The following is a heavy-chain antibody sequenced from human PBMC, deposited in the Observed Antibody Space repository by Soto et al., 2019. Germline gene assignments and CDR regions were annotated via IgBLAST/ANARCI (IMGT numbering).Heavy chain of an antibody. D-gene: IGHD3-3*01. CDR3: AKGPSGTRYDFWSGYTQDYYYYYGMDV. V-gene: IGHV3-23*01. Sequence: EVQLLESGGGLVQPGGALRLSCAASGFTFSSYAMSWVRQAPGKGLEWVSAISGSGGSTYYADSVKGRFTISRDNSKNTLYLQMNSMSAEDTAVYYCAKGPSGTRYDFWSGYTQDYYYYYGMDVWGQGTTVTVSS. J-gene: IGHJ6*02. CDR1: GFTFSSYA. CDR2: ISGSGGST.